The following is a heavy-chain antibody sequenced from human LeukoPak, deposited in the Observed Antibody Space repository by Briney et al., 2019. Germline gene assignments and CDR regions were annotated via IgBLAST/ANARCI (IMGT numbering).Heavy chain of an antibody. Sequence: GGSLRLSCAASGFTFSSYWMSWVRQAPGKGPEWVAHTKQDASQEDHVDSVKGRFTISRDNAKNSLYLQMNSLRAEDTAVYYCARGVVYPTWSGPHWSDYWGQGTLVTVSS. CDR3: ARGVVYPTWSGPHWSDY. J-gene: IGHJ4*02. CDR1: GFTFSSYW. V-gene: IGHV3-7*01. CDR2: TKQDASQE. D-gene: IGHD3-3*01.